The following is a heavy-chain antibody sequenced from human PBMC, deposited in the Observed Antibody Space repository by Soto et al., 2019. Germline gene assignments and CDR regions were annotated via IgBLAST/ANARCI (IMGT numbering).Heavy chain of an antibody. V-gene: IGHV1-69*01. D-gene: IGHD3-16*01. CDR3: ARDWGLSDAVDI. CDR2: IIPIFGTA. J-gene: IGHJ3*02. Sequence: QVQLVQSGAEVKKPGSSVKVSCKASGGTFSSYAISWVRQAPGQGLEWMGGIIPIFGTANYAQKFQGRVTIPADESTRTAYMELRSLRSVGTAVYYCARDWGLSDAVDILGQGTMVTVSS. CDR1: GGTFSSYA.